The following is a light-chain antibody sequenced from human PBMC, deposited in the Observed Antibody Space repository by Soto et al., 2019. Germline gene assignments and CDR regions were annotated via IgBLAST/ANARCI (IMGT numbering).Light chain of an antibody. CDR3: QRYGG. CDR1: QSVSSSH. Sequence: EIVWTQSPGTLSLSPVERATLSCRASQSVSSSHLAWYQQKPGQAPRLLIYSASSRATGIPDRFSGSGSGTDFTLTISRLEPEDFAVYYCQRYGGFGQGTKVDI. CDR2: SAS. V-gene: IGKV3-20*01. J-gene: IGKJ1*01.